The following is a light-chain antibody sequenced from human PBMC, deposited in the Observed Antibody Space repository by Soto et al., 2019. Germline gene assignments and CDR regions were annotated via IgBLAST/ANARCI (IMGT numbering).Light chain of an antibody. CDR2: EVN. V-gene: IGLV2-23*02. Sequence: QSVLTQPASGSGSPGQSITISCTGTSSNVGSYKLVSWYQQHPGKAPKLMIFEVNKRPSGDSNRFTGSKTGNTASLTISGLKVEYEADYYCCSSGGSPTYVFGTGTKVTVL. J-gene: IGLJ1*01. CDR3: CSSGGSPTYV. CDR1: SSNVGSYKL.